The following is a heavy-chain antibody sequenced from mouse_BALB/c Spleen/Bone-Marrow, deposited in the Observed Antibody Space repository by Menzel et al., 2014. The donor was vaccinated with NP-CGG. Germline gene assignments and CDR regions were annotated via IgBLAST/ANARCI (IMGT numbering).Heavy chain of an antibody. V-gene: IGHV5-9-4*01. Sequence: EVKLVESGGGLVKPGGSLKLSCAASGFTFSSYAMSWVRQSPEKRLEGVAEISRGGNYTYYPDTVTGRFTISRDNAKNILYLEMSSLRSDDTAMYYCVRAYGSSYAMDYWGQGTSVTVSS. CDR3: VRAYGSSYAMDY. CDR1: GFTFSSYA. CDR2: ISRGGNYT. J-gene: IGHJ4*01. D-gene: IGHD1-1*01.